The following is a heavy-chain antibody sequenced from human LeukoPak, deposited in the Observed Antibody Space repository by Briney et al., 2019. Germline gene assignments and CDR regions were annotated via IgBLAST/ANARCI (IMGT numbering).Heavy chain of an antibody. Sequence: PPETLSLTCTVSGGSISSYYWSWLRQPAGKGLEWIGRIYISGSGSTNYNPSLKSRVTLSVDTSKNQFSLKLSSVTAADTAVYYCVGYYYDSSGYYYNIDYWGQGTLVTVSS. V-gene: IGHV4-4*07. D-gene: IGHD3-22*01. J-gene: IGHJ4*02. CDR2: IYISGSGST. CDR1: GGSISSYY. CDR3: VGYYYDSSGYYYNIDY.